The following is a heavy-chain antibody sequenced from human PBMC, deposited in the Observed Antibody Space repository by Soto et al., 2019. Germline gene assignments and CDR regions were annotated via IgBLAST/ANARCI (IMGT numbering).Heavy chain of an antibody. CDR3: ARGPFFSQDTIFGVVLVYGMDV. CDR1: GYTFTNYG. V-gene: IGHV1-18*01. D-gene: IGHD3-3*01. J-gene: IGHJ6*02. Sequence: ASVKVSCKASGYTFTNYGISWVRQAPGQGLEWMGWINTYNGNTNHAQKLQGRVTMTTDTSTSTAYVELRSLRSDDTAVYYCARGPFFSQDTIFGVVLVYGMDVWGQGTTVTVSS. CDR2: INTYNGNT.